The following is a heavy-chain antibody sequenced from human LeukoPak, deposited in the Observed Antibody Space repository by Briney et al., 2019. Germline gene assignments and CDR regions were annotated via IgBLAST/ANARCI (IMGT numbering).Heavy chain of an antibody. CDR1: GGSFSGYY. V-gene: IGHV4-34*01. J-gene: IGHJ4*02. CDR3: ARSPTKRVPEDY. CDR2: INHSGST. Sequence: MSSETLSLTCAVYGGSFSGYYWSWIRQPPGKGLEWIGEINHSGSTSYNPSLKSRVTISVDTSKNQFSLKLSSVTAADTAVYYCARSPTKRVPEDYWGQGTLVTVSS. D-gene: IGHD2-2*01.